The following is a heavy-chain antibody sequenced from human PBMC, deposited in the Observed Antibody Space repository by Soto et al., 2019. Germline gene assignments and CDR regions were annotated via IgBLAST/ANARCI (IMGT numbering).Heavy chain of an antibody. CDR2: IYYSGST. V-gene: IGHV4-59*01. Sequence: SETLSLTCTVSGGSISSYYWSWIRQPPGKGLEWIGYIYYSGSTNYNPSLKSRVTISVDTSKNQFSLKLSSVTAADTAVYYCARARLTAMGSVYYYGMDVWGQGTTVTVSS. CDR3: ARARLTAMGSVYYYGMDV. J-gene: IGHJ6*02. D-gene: IGHD5-18*01. CDR1: GGSISSYY.